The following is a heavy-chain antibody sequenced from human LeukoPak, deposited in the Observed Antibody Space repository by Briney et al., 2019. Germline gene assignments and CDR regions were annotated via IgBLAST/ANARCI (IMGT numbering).Heavy chain of an antibody. V-gene: IGHV5-51*01. CDR2: IYPGDSDT. CDR1: GSIFPSNW. CDR3: ARQLGSTGYDY. Sequence: PGESLQISCQGSGSIFPSNWIGWVRQLPGKGLEWMGIIYPGDSDTRYSPSFQGQVTISADKSISTAYLQWSSLKASDTAMYYCARQLGSTGYDYWGQGTLVTVSS. D-gene: IGHD3-22*01. J-gene: IGHJ4*02.